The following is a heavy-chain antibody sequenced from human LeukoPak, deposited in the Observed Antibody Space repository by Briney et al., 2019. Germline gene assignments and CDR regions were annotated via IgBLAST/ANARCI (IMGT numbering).Heavy chain of an antibody. D-gene: IGHD2-21*01. J-gene: IGHJ4*02. CDR3: ARGGDGRNMWYYFDY. V-gene: IGHV1-18*01. Sequence: ASVKVSCKASGYTFTSYGISWVRQAPGQGLEWMGWISAYNGNTNYAQKLQGRVTMTTDTSTSTAYMELRSLRSDDTAVYYCARGGDGRNMWYYFDYWGQGTLVTVSS. CDR2: ISAYNGNT. CDR1: GYTFTSYG.